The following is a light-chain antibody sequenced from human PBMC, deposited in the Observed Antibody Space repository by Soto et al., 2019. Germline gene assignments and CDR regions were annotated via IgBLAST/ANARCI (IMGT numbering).Light chain of an antibody. CDR1: QNVGGY. J-gene: IGKJ4*01. V-gene: IGKV3-11*01. Sequence: ELVFTQSPATLSLSPGERATLSCTASQNVGGYLAWYQQKPGQAPRLLISDASNRAAGIPARFSGIGSGTDFTLTISSLEPEDFAVYYCQQRNSWPLTFGGGTKVDIK. CDR2: DAS. CDR3: QQRNSWPLT.